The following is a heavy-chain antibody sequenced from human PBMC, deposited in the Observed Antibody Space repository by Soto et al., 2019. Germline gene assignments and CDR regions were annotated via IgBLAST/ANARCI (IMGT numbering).Heavy chain of an antibody. CDR3: ARETAVASHGRYFDY. CDR2: ISYDGSNK. V-gene: IGHV3-30-3*01. D-gene: IGHD6-19*01. CDR1: GFTFSSYA. J-gene: IGHJ4*02. Sequence: GGSLRLSCAASGFTFSSYAMHWVRQAPGKGLEWVAVISYDGSNKYYADSVKGRFTISRDNSKNTLYLQMNSLRAEDTAVYYCARETAVASHGRYFDYWGQGTLVTVSS.